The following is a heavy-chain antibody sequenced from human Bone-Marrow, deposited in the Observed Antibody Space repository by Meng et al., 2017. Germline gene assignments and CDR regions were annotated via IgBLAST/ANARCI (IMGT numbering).Heavy chain of an antibody. Sequence: SGPTLVKPTETLTLTCTVSGFSLSNARMGVSWIRQPPGKALEWLAHIFSNDEKSYSTYLKSRLTISKDTSKSQVVLTMTNLDPVDTATYSCARITGTTDFVDYWGQGTLVTVSS. CDR1: GFSLSNARMG. V-gene: IGHV2-26*01. CDR2: IFSNDEK. J-gene: IGHJ4*02. CDR3: ARITGTTDFVDY. D-gene: IGHD1-1*01.